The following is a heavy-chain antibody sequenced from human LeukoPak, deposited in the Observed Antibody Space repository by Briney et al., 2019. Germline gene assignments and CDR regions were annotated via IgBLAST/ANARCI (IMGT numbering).Heavy chain of an antibody. V-gene: IGHV1-3*01. Sequence: ASVKVSCKASGYTLTSYAMHWVRQAPGQRLEWMGWINAGNGNTKYSQKFQGRVTITRDTSASTAYMELSSLRSEDTAVYYCARCPTGAGDYFDYWGQGTLVTVSS. CDR3: ARCPTGAGDYFDY. D-gene: IGHD7-27*01. CDR2: INAGNGNT. J-gene: IGHJ4*02. CDR1: GYTLTSYA.